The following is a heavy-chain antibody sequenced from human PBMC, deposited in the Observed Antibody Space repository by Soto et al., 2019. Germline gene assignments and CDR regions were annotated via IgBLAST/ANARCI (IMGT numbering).Heavy chain of an antibody. D-gene: IGHD3-10*01. J-gene: IGHJ5*02. CDR1: GYTFTSYD. Sequence: QVQLVQSGAEVKKPGASVKVSCKASGYTFTSYDINWVRQATGQGLEWMGWMNPNSGNTGYAQKCQGRVTMTRNTSISTAYMELSSLRSEDTAVYYCARAGDYYGSGSYGTPLDWFVPWGQGTLVTVSS. CDR3: ARAGDYYGSGSYGTPLDWFVP. V-gene: IGHV1-8*01. CDR2: MNPNSGNT.